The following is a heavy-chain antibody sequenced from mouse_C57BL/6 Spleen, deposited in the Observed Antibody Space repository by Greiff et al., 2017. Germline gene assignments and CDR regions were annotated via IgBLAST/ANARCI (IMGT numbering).Heavy chain of an antibody. J-gene: IGHJ2*01. D-gene: IGHD2-14*01. CDR3: ARRVRGGYYCDY. CDR2: IYPGSGST. Sequence: QVQLQQPGAELVKPGASVKMSCKASGYTFTSYWITWVKQRPGQGLEWIGDIYPGSGSTNYNEKFKSKATLTADTSSSTAYMQLSSLTTEDSAVYYCARRVRGGYYCDYWGQGTTLTVSS. V-gene: IGHV1-55*01. CDR1: GYTFTSYW.